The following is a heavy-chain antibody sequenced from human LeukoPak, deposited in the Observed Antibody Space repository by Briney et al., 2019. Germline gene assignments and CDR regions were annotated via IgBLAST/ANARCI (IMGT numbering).Heavy chain of an antibody. Sequence: TPSETLSLTCTVSDGSISSGSYYWNWMRQPAGKGLEWIGRIYSSVCTNYDPSLNRRVTISVDSSKTQFPLKLSSVTAADTAVYYCAREGLNMVRGVIPKEAWGWFDPWGQGTLVTVSS. CDR2: IYSSVCT. V-gene: IGHV4-61*02. D-gene: IGHD3-10*01. J-gene: IGHJ5*02. CDR1: DGSISSGSYY. CDR3: AREGLNMVRGVIPKEAWGWFDP.